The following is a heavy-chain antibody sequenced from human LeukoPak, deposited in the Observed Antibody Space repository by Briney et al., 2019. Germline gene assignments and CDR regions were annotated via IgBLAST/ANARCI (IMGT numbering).Heavy chain of an antibody. CDR2: IYYSGST. Sequence: PSETLSLTCTVSGGSISSYYWSWIRQPPGKGLEWIGYIYYSGSTNYNPSLKSRATISVDTSKNQFSLKLSSVTAADTAVYYCARNLPMPHRPSYYFDYWGQGTLVTVSS. CDR3: ARNLPMPHRPSYYFDY. D-gene: IGHD2-2*01. CDR1: GGSISSYY. J-gene: IGHJ4*02. V-gene: IGHV4-59*01.